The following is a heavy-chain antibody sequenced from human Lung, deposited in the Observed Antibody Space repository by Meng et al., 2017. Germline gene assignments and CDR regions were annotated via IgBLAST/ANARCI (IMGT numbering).Heavy chain of an antibody. CDR1: ADTFANYA. J-gene: IGHJ4*02. CDR3: ATARFSFLLGFDY. CDR2: ISTHNGNT. V-gene: IGHV1-18*01. D-gene: IGHD2-8*02. Sequence: QVQLVQSGAEIKKPGASVKVSCKASADTFANYAISWVRQAPGQGLEWMGRISTHNGNTNYALKLQGRVTVTTDTSTSTAYMELRNLRSDDTAIYYCATARFSFLLGFDYWGQETLVTVSS.